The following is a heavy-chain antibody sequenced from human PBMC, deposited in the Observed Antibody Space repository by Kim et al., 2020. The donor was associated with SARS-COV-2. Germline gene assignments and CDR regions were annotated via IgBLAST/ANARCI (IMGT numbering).Heavy chain of an antibody. Sequence: GGSLRLSCAASGFTFSSYGMHWVRQAPGKGLEWVAVISYDGSNKYYADSVKGRFTISRDNSKNTLYLQMNSLRAEDTAVYYCAKDGIAARKNNYFDYWGQGTLVTVSS. CDR2: ISYDGSNK. CDR3: AKDGIAARKNNYFDY. D-gene: IGHD6-6*01. CDR1: GFTFSSYG. J-gene: IGHJ4*02. V-gene: IGHV3-30*18.